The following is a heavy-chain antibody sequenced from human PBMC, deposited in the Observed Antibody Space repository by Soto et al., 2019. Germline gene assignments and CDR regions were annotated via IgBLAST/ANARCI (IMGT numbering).Heavy chain of an antibody. CDR2: ISGSGGST. V-gene: IGHV3-23*01. D-gene: IGHD2-15*01. J-gene: IGHJ4*02. CDR3: AREGFAVALSYFEY. CDR1: GFTFSRYA. Sequence: PGGSLRLSCAASGFTFSRYAMSWVRQAPGKGLEWVSAISGSGGSTYYVDSVKGRFTISRDNSKNTLYLQMNSLRAEDTAVYYCAREGFAVALSYFEYWGQGTLVTVSS.